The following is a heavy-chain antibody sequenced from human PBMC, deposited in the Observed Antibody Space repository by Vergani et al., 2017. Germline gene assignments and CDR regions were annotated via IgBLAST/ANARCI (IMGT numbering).Heavy chain of an antibody. V-gene: IGHV4-31*03. CDR3: ARGQGDCSTTSCYPDNWFDP. J-gene: IGHJ5*02. Sequence: QVQLQESGPGLVKPSQTLSLTCTVSGGSISSGDYYWSWIRQHPGKGLEWIGYIYYSGSTYYNPSLKSRLTLSVDTSKNQFSLKVSSETAADTAVYYCARGQGDCSTTSCYPDNWFDPWGQGTLVTVSS. CDR1: GGSISSGDYY. D-gene: IGHD2-2*01. CDR2: IYYSGST.